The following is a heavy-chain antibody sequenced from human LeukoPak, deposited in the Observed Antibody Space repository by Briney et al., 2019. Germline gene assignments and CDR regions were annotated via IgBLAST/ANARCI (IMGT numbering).Heavy chain of an antibody. D-gene: IGHD3-3*01. CDR1: GYTFTSCG. J-gene: IGHJ4*02. Sequence: GASVKVSCKASGYTFTSCGINWVRQAPGQGLEWMGWISTYNGNTKYAQKFQVRLTMTTDTSTTTAYMELRSLRSDDTAVYYCARLPSDDFWSGYYFKGHFDHWGQGTPVTVSS. V-gene: IGHV1-18*01. CDR3: ARLPSDDFWSGYYFKGHFDH. CDR2: ISTYNGNT.